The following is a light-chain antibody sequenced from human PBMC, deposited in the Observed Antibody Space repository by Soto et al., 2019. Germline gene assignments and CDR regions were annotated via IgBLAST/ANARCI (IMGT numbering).Light chain of an antibody. V-gene: IGLV6-57*03. CDR3: QSYDSNTVV. J-gene: IGLJ2*01. CDR2: EDN. CDR1: SGGFPSNS. Sequence: NFMLTQPHSVSESPGKTVIISCTRSSGGFPSNSVQWYQQRPGSAPTTIISEDNQRPSGVPDRFSGSTDGSSNSASLIISGLQTEDEADYYCQSYDSNTVVFCGGTKLTVL.